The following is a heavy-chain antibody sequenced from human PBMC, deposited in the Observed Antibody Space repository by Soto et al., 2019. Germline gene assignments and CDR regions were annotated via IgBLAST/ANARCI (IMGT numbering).Heavy chain of an antibody. J-gene: IGHJ5*02. CDR1: GGSISIGDYY. Sequence: QVQLQESGPGLVKPSQTLSLTCTVSGGSISIGDYYWSWIRQHPGKGLEWIGYIYYSGGTYYNPSLKRRVTISVDTSKNQFSLKLTSVTAADTAVYYCAREEGGGYDHRWFDPWGQGTLVTVSS. D-gene: IGHD5-12*01. CDR2: IYYSGGT. CDR3: AREEGGGYDHRWFDP. V-gene: IGHV4-31*03.